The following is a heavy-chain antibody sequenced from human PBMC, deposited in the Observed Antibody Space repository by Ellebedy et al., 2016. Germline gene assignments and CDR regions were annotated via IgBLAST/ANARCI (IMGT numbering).Heavy chain of an antibody. V-gene: IGHV4-34*01. CDR3: ARPCFSSSWYYFDY. CDR2: INHSGST. J-gene: IGHJ4*02. Sequence: SETLSLTXAVYAGSFSGYYWSWTRQPPGKGLEWIGEINHSGSTNYNPSLKSRVTISVDTSKNQFSLKLSSVTAADTAVYYCARPCFSSSWYYFDYWGQGTLVTVSS. D-gene: IGHD6-13*01. CDR1: AGSFSGYY.